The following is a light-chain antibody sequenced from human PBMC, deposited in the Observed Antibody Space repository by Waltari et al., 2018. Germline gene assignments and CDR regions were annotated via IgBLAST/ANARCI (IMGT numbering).Light chain of an antibody. Sequence: QSALTQPASVSGSPGQSITLSCTGTTSDIGGYHYVSWYQQHPGRAPKLMISDVTDRPSGISIRFSGSKSGNTASLTISGLRAEDEAYYYCTSYTTTSTLVLFGGGTKLTVL. J-gene: IGLJ2*01. CDR2: DVT. CDR1: TSDIGGYHY. V-gene: IGLV2-14*03. CDR3: TSYTTTSTLVL.